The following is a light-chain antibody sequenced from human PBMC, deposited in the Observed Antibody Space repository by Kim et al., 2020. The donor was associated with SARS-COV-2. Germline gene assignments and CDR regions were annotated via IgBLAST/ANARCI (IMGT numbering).Light chain of an antibody. CDR1: QSSFHCSNNKND. Sequence: RYTINCRSRQSSFHCSNNKNDVAWYQQKPGQPPKLLIYWASIRESGVPDRFSGSGSGTDLTLTISSLQAEDVAVYYCQQYYSSPLTFGQGTKLEI. CDR2: WAS. CDR3: QQYYSSPLT. J-gene: IGKJ2*01. V-gene: IGKV4-1*01.